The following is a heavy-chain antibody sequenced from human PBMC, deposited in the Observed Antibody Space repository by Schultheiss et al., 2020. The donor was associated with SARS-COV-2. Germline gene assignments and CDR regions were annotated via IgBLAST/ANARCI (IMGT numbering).Heavy chain of an antibody. CDR3: ARDPTYYDILTGSYALYYYGMDV. J-gene: IGHJ6*02. CDR2: IYYSGIT. V-gene: IGHV4-59*01. D-gene: IGHD3-9*01. Sequence: SQTLSLTCTVSGGSISSYYWSWIRQPPGKGLECIGYIYYSGITNYNPSLKSRVTISVDTSKNQFSLKLSSVTAADTAVYYCARDPTYYDILTGSYALYYYGMDVWSQGTAITVSS. CDR1: GGSISSYY.